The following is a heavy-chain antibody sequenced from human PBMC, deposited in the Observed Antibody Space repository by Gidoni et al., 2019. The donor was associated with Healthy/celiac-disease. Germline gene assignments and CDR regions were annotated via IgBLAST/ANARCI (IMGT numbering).Heavy chain of an antibody. V-gene: IGHV1-69*06. CDR3: ARGEMAPKGRFDP. CDR1: GGTFSSYA. Sequence: QVQLVQSGAEVKKPGCSVKVSCKASGGTFSSYAIRWVRQAPGQGLEWMGGIIPICGTANYAQKFQGRVTITADKSTSTAYMELSSLRSEDTAVYYCARGEMAPKGRFDPWGQGTLVTVSS. J-gene: IGHJ5*02. CDR2: IIPICGTA. D-gene: IGHD1-26*01.